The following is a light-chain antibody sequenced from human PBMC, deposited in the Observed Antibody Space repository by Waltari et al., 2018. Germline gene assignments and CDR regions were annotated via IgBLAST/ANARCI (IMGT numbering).Light chain of an antibody. CDR1: QNILYSSNNKNY. Sequence: DIVMTQSPDSLAVSLGERATINCKSSQNILYSSNNKNYLAWYQQKPGQPPKLLIYWASTRESGVPDRFSGSVSGTDFTLTISSLQAEDVAVYYCQQYYSTPPSLTFGGGTKVEIK. CDR3: QQYYSTPPSLT. V-gene: IGKV4-1*01. CDR2: WAS. J-gene: IGKJ4*01.